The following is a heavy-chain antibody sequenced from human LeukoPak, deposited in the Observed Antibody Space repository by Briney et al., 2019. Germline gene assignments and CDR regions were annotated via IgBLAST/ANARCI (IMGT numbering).Heavy chain of an antibody. CDR1: GYSFTSYW. D-gene: IGHD3-10*01. J-gene: IGHJ2*01. V-gene: IGHV5-51*01. CDR3: ARIAGAPHWYFDL. Sequence: SLKISCKVSGYSFTSYWIAWVRQLPGKGLEWMGIIYPGDSDTRYSPSFQGQVTISADKSIRTAYLQWSSLKASDTAMYYCARIAGAPHWYFDLWGRGTLVTVSS. CDR2: IYPGDSDT.